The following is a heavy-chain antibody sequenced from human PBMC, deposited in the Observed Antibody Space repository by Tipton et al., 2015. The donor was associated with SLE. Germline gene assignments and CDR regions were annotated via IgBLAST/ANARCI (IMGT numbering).Heavy chain of an antibody. V-gene: IGHV1-69*02. CDR1: GGTFNKYS. CDR3: ALGIISYCSGGSCYSD. CDR2: IIPILNIE. D-gene: IGHD2-15*01. J-gene: IGHJ4*02. Sequence: QSGAEVKKPGSSVKVSCKASGGTFNKYSVSWVRQAPGQGLEWMGRIIPILNIENYAQKFQGRVTITTDTSTSTAYMELRSLRSDDTAVYYCALGIISYCSGGSCYSDWGQGTLVTVSS.